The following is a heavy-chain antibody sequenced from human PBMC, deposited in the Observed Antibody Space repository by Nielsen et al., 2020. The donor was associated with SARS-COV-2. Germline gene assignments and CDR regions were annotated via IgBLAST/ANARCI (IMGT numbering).Heavy chain of an antibody. D-gene: IGHD6-19*01. J-gene: IGHJ6*03. CDR1: GFTFSSYSMN. Sequence: ESLKISCAASGFTFSSYSMNWVRQPPGKGLEWIGSIHNSGNTYYNPALRSRVTISVDTSKNQFSLQLNSVTPEDAAVYYCARTLRAGAVAGYYMDVWGKGTTVTVSS. V-gene: IGHV4-34*08. CDR2: IHNSGNT. CDR3: ARTLRAGAVAGYYMDV.